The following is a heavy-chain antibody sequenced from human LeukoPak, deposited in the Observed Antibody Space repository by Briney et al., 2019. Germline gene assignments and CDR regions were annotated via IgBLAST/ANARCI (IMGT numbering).Heavy chain of an antibody. V-gene: IGHV7-4-1*02. Sequence: ASVKVSCKTSGYNFTNYALHWVRQAPGQGLEWMGWINTNTGNPMYAQGFTGRFVFSLDTSVTTTYLQINSLKAEDTAIYFCARDLYGEEFDYWGQGTLVAVSS. CDR3: ARDLYGEEFDY. D-gene: IGHD4-17*01. CDR1: GYNFTNYA. J-gene: IGHJ4*02. CDR2: INTNTGNP.